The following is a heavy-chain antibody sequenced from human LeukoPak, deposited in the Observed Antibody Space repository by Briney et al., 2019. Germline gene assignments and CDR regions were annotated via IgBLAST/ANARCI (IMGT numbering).Heavy chain of an antibody. Sequence: SETLSLTCAVYGGSFSGYYWSWIRQPPGKGLEWIGETNHSGSTNYNPSLKSRVTISVDTSKNQFSLKLSSVTAADTAVYYCARASRYYYDSSGYYTPLGYFQHWGQGTLVTVSS. V-gene: IGHV4-34*01. CDR2: TNHSGST. D-gene: IGHD3-22*01. CDR1: GGSFSGYY. J-gene: IGHJ1*01. CDR3: ARASRYYYDSSGYYTPLGYFQH.